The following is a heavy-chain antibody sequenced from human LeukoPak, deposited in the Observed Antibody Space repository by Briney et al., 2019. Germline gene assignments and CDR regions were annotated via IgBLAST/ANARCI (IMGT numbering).Heavy chain of an antibody. CDR3: ARVGSSGWYRGFDY. Sequence: GASVKVSCKASGYTFSSYAISWVRQAPGQGLEWMGGIIPIFGTANYAQKFQGRVTITADESTSTAYMELSSLRSEDTAVYYCARVGSSGWYRGFDYWGQGTLVTVSS. V-gene: IGHV1-69*13. J-gene: IGHJ4*02. CDR1: GYTFSSYA. CDR2: IIPIFGTA. D-gene: IGHD6-19*01.